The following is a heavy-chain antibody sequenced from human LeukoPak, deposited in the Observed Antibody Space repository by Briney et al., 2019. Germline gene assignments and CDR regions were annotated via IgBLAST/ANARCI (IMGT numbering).Heavy chain of an antibody. V-gene: IGHV3-23*01. Sequence: GGSLRLSCAAPGFTFSSYAMGWVRQAPGKGLEWVSAISGSGGSTYYADSVKGRFTISRDNSKNTLYLQMNSLRAEDTAVYYCAKDPIVVVVAALYYFDYWGQGTLVTVSS. D-gene: IGHD2-15*01. CDR3: AKDPIVVVVAALYYFDY. CDR1: GFTFSSYA. CDR2: ISGSGGST. J-gene: IGHJ4*02.